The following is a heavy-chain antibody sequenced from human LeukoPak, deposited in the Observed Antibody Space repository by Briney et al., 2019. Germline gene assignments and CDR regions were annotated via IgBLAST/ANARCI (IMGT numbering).Heavy chain of an antibody. J-gene: IGHJ4*02. V-gene: IGHV3-30*19. CDR2: ISYDGSNK. Sequence: GGSLRLSCAASGFTFSSYGMHWVRQAPGKGLEWVAVISYDGSNKYYADSVKGRFTISRDNSKNTLYLQMNSLRAEDTAVYYCARGSRYGSGSYFFDYWGQGTLVTVSS. CDR3: ARGSRYGSGSYFFDY. D-gene: IGHD3-10*01. CDR1: GFTFSSYG.